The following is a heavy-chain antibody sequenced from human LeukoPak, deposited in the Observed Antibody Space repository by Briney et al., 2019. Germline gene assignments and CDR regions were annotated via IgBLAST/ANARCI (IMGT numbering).Heavy chain of an antibody. J-gene: IGHJ4*02. Sequence: GSLRLSCAASGFTFSSYSMNWVRQAPGKGLEWVSSISSSSSYIYYADSVKGRFTISRDNAKNSLYLQMNSLRAEDTAVYYCVXAAGLGVYYFDYWGQGTLVTVSS. D-gene: IGHD6-13*01. CDR1: GFTFSSYS. CDR3: VXAAGLGVYYFDY. CDR2: ISSSSSYI. V-gene: IGHV3-21*01.